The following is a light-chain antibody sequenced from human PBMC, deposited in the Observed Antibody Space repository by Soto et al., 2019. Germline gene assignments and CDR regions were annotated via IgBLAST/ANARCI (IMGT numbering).Light chain of an antibody. CDR3: QQYYSYLCT. CDR1: QSISGW. J-gene: IGKJ1*01. CDR2: DAS. V-gene: IGKV1-5*01. Sequence: DIEMTQSPATLSASLGDRVTITCRASQSISGWLAWYQQKPGKPPRLLIYDASSWEGGVPARFSGSGSGTEFTLTISSLQPDDFATYYCQQYYSYLCTFGQGTKVDIK.